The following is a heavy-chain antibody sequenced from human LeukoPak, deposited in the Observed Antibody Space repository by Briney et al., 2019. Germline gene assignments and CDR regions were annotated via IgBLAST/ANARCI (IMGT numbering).Heavy chain of an antibody. CDR1: GFTSSDYY. J-gene: IGHJ4*02. Sequence: PGGSLRLSCAASGFTSSDYYMSWIRHAPGKGPEWGSYISSSSSYTNYADSVKGRYTISRDNAKNSLYLQMNSLRAEDTAVYYCTRDNLGIAVAGNDYWGQGTLVTVSS. V-gene: IGHV3-11*06. CDR2: ISSSSSYT. D-gene: IGHD6-19*01. CDR3: TRDNLGIAVAGNDY.